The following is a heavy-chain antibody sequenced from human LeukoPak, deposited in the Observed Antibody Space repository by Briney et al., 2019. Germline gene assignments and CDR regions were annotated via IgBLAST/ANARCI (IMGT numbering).Heavy chain of an antibody. V-gene: IGHV3-7*01. CDR1: GFTFSRYW. CDR3: ARGRDIVVLIDY. D-gene: IGHD2-15*01. CDR2: IKQDGSEK. J-gene: IGHJ4*02. Sequence: GESLRLSCAASGFTFSRYWMSWVRQAPGKGLEWVANIKQDGSEKYYVDSVKGRFTISRDNAKNSLYLQMNSLRAEDTAVYYCARGRDIVVLIDYWGQGTLVTVSS.